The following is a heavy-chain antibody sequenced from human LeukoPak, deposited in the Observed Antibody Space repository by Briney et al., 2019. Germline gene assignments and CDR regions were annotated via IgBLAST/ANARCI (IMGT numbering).Heavy chain of an antibody. Sequence: GGSLRLSYAASGLIFSGNYMGWVRQAPGKGLKWVSVIHSSGKTNYADSVQGRFTISRDNSKNTLYLQMNSLGAEDTAVYYCARRGQYGDYWYFDLWGRGTLVTVSS. J-gene: IGHJ2*01. CDR1: GLIFSGNY. CDR3: ARRGQYGDYWYFDL. D-gene: IGHD4-17*01. V-gene: IGHV3-53*01. CDR2: IHSSGKT.